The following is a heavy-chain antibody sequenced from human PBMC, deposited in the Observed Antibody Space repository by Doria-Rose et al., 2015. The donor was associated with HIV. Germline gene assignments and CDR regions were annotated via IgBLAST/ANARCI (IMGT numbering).Heavy chain of an antibody. J-gene: IGHJ6*02. V-gene: IGHV4-61*02. Sequence: QVQLQQWGPGLVKPSQTLSLTCTVSGGSISSGTYYWSWIRQPAGKGLEWIGRIYTSGSTDYNPSHKSRVTISVNTPKTHFSLKLGSVTAADTAVYYCARSLLGVGGARYYYYGMDVWGQGTTVTVSS. CDR2: IYTSGST. CDR3: ARSLLGVGGARYYYYGMDV. D-gene: IGHD3-16*01. CDR1: GGSISSGTYY.